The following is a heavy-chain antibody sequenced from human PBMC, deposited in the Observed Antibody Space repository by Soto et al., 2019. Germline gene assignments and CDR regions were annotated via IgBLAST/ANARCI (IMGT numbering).Heavy chain of an antibody. Sequence: QLQLQESGPGLVKPSETLSLTCTVSGGFISSSSYYWGWIRQPPGKGLEWIGTIYFSGSTYYNPSLQSRATISVDTSKNQFSLKLTSVTAADTAVYYCARHGGSGVDYWGQGTLVTVSS. CDR2: IYFSGST. CDR3: ARHGGSGVDY. CDR1: GGFISSSSYY. D-gene: IGHD6-19*01. V-gene: IGHV4-39*01. J-gene: IGHJ4*02.